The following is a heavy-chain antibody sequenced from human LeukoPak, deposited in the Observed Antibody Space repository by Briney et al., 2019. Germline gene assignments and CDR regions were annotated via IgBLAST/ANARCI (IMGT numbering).Heavy chain of an antibody. J-gene: IGHJ4*02. V-gene: IGHV3-74*01. D-gene: IGHD6-19*01. CDR3: ARVASSSGWYFDY. CDR1: GFTFSSYW. CDR2: ISNDGSST. Sequence: GGSLRLSCAASGFTFSSYWMHWVRQAPGKGLVWVSRISNDGSSTSYADSVKGRFTISRDNAKNTLYVQMNSLRAEDTAVYYCARVASSSGWYFDYWGQGTLATVSS.